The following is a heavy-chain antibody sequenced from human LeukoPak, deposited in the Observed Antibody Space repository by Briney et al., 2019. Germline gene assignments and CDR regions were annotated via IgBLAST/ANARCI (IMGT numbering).Heavy chain of an antibody. V-gene: IGHV1-46*01. D-gene: IGHD3-22*01. CDR1: GYTFTSYY. Sequence: ASVKVSCKASGYTFTSYYMHWVRQAPGQGLEWMGIINPSGGSTSYAQKFQGRVTMTRDTPTSTAYMELSSLRSEDTAVYYCARTYYDSTGDYWGQGTLVTVSS. CDR2: INPSGGST. CDR3: ARTYYDSTGDY. J-gene: IGHJ4*02.